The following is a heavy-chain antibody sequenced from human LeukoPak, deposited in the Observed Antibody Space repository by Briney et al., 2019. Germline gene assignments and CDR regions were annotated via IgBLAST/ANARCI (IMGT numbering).Heavy chain of an antibody. CDR1: GYTFTSYG. V-gene: IGHV1-18*01. CDR2: ISAYNGNT. Sequence: ASVKVSCKASGYTFTSYGISWVRQAPGQGLEWMGWISAYNGNTNYAQKLQGRVSMTTDTSTSTAYMELRSLRSDDTAVYYCARAGISAYYYYMDVWGKGTTVTVSS. CDR3: ARAGISAYYYYMDV. J-gene: IGHJ6*03. D-gene: IGHD6-25*01.